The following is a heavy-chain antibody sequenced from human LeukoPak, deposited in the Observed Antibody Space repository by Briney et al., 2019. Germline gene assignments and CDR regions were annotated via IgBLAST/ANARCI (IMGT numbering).Heavy chain of an antibody. D-gene: IGHD6-19*01. CDR2: ISGDASST. J-gene: IGHJ4*02. V-gene: IGHV3-43*02. CDR1: GFTFDDYA. CDR3: AKPYGSVAGPFDQ. Sequence: GSLRLSCAASGFTFDDYAMHWVRQAPGKGLEWVSLISGDASSTYFADSVRGRFTISRDNSKNSLYLQMNSLRTEDTALYYCAKPYGSVAGPFDQWGQGTLVIVSS.